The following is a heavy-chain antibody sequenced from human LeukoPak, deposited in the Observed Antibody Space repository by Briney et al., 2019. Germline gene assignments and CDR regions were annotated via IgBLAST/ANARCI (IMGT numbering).Heavy chain of an antibody. D-gene: IGHD3-22*01. CDR3: RAEYYDSSGYSTGVFDY. CDR2: IRSKAYGGTT. V-gene: IGHV3-49*04. Sequence: GGSLRLSCTASGFTFGDYAMSWVRQALGKGLEWVGFIRSKAYGGTTEYAASVKGRFTISRDDSKSIAYLQMNSLKTEDTAVYYARAEYYDSSGYSTGVFDYWGQGTLVTVSS. CDR1: GFTFGDYA. J-gene: IGHJ4*02.